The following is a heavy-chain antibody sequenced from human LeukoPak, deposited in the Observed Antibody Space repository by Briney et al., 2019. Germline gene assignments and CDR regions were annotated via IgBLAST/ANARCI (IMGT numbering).Heavy chain of an antibody. D-gene: IGHD3-10*01. CDR2: IYYSGST. J-gene: IGHJ4*02. Sequence: SETLSLTCTVSGDSLTSSIDYWAWIRQPPGKGLEWIGYIYYSGSTNYNPSLKSRVTISVDTSKNQFSLKLSSVTAADTAVYYCARRGVRGVFGYWGQGTLVTVSS. CDR1: GDSLTSSIDY. V-gene: IGHV4-61*05. CDR3: ARRGVRGVFGY.